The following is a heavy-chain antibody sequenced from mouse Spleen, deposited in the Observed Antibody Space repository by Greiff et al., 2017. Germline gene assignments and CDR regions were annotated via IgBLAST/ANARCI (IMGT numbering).Heavy chain of an antibody. CDR2: ISDGGSYT. D-gene: IGHD1-1*01. CDR3: ARDVLYYGSSYAFAY. J-gene: IGHJ3*01. Sequence: EVQGVESGGGLVKPGGSLKLSCAASGFTFSSYAMSWVRQTPEKRLEWVATISDGGSYTYYPDNVKGRFTISRDNAKNNLYLQMSHLKSEDTAMYYCARDVLYYGSSYAFAYWGQGTLVTVSA. CDR1: GFTFSSYA. V-gene: IGHV5-4*01.